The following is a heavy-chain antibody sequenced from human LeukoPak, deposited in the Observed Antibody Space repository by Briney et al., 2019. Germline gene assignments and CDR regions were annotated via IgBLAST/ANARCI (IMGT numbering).Heavy chain of an antibody. CDR2: IYPGDSDT. CDR3: ARLQDCGGDCYSVAFDY. D-gene: IGHD2-21*02. Sequence: GESLKISCKGSGYTFSNYWIGWVRQMPEKGLEWMGIIYPGDSDTKYRPSLQGQVTISVDKSISTVYLQWSSLKASDTAMYYCARLQDCGGDCYSVAFDYWGQGTLVTVSS. CDR1: GYTFSNYW. J-gene: IGHJ4*02. V-gene: IGHV5-51*01.